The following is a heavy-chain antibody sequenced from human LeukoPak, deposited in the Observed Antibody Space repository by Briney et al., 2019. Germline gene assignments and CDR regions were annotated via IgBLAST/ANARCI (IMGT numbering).Heavy chain of an antibody. J-gene: IGHJ4*02. Sequence: SETLSLTCTVSGGSISSYYWSWIRQPPGKGLEWIGYIYYSGSTNYNPSLKSRVTMPVDTSRNQFSLKLSSVTAADTAVYYCARDRPDFVVVPAARTYYFDYWGQGTLVTVSS. V-gene: IGHV4-59*12. CDR3: ARDRPDFVVVPAARTYYFDY. CDR1: GGSISSYY. CDR2: IYYSGST. D-gene: IGHD2-2*01.